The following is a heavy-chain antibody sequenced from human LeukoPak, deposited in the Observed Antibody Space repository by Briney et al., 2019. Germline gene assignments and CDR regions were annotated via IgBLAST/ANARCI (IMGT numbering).Heavy chain of an antibody. D-gene: IGHD3-22*01. Sequence: SETLSLTCAVSAASISNYYWSWIRQAPGKGLEWIGYISTSGSTNYNPSLKSRVPISLDTSKNRFSLNLNFVTAADTAVYYCASPRSGYRYTFDYWGQGALVTVSS. V-gene: IGHV4-4*09. J-gene: IGHJ4*02. CDR2: ISTSGST. CDR1: AASISNYY. CDR3: ASPRSGYRYTFDY.